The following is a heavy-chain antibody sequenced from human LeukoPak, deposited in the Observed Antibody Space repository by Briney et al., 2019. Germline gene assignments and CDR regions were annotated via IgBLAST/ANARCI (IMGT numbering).Heavy chain of an antibody. CDR3: ARGARAKIDAFDI. V-gene: IGHV3-48*01. CDR2: ISSSSSTI. D-gene: IGHD3-16*01. J-gene: IGHJ3*02. CDR1: GFTFSSYS. Sequence: GGSLRLSCAASGFTFSSYSMNWVRQAPGKGLEWVSYISSSSSTIYYADSVKGRFTISRDNAKNSLYLQMNSLSAEDTAVYYCARGARAKIDAFDIWGQGTMVTVSS.